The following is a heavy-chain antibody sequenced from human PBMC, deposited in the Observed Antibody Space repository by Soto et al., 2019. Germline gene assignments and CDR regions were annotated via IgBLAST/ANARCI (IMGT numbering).Heavy chain of an antibody. J-gene: IGHJ4*02. CDR2: INPNSGGT. D-gene: IGHD4-4*01. CDR3: ARYRSNYFRNLYYFDY. V-gene: IGHV1-2*04. Sequence: APVKVSCKASGYTFTGYYMDWVRQAPGQGLEWMGWINPNSGGTNYAQKFQGWVTMTRDTSISTAYMELSRLRSDDTAVYYCARYRSNYFRNLYYFDYWGQGTLVIVSS. CDR1: GYTFTGYY.